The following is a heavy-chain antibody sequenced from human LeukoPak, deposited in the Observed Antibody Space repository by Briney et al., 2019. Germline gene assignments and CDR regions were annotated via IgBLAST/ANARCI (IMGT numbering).Heavy chain of an antibody. CDR3: ARVGHYYDSSGYYVNWFDP. D-gene: IGHD3-22*01. Sequence: PSETLSLTCTVSGGSISSSSYYWSWIRQPAGKGLEWIGRIYTSGSTNYNPSLKSRVTISVDTSKNQFSLKLSSVTAADTAVYYCARVGHYYDSSGYYVNWFDPWGQGTLVTVSS. CDR1: GGSISSSSYY. J-gene: IGHJ5*02. V-gene: IGHV4-61*02. CDR2: IYTSGST.